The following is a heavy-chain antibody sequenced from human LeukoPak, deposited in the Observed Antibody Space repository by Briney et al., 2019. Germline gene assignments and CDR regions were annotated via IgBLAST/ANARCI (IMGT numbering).Heavy chain of an antibody. CDR1: GFTFRHSW. D-gene: IGHD1-26*01. CDR2: ISNDDGTTT. V-gene: IGHV3-74*01. J-gene: IGHJ4*02. Sequence: GGSLRLSCAASGFTFRHSWMHWVRQGPGKGLEWVSRISNDDGTTTYYADSVKGRFTISRDNAKNTLYLETNSPRAEDTAVYYCVREFSESSYFDYWGQGTLVTVSS. CDR3: VREFSESSYFDY.